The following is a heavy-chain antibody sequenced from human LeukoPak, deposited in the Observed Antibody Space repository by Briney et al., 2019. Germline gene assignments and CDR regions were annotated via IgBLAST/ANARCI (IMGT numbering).Heavy chain of an antibody. CDR1: SYSFTSYG. Sequence: ASVKVSCKASSYSFTSYGISWVRQAPGQGLEWMGWISAYNGNTNYAQKLQGRVTMTTDTSTSTAYMELRSLRSDDTAVYYCARGFPSSGWYYFDYWGQGTLVTVSS. CDR3: ARGFPSSGWYYFDY. CDR2: ISAYNGNT. V-gene: IGHV1-18*01. J-gene: IGHJ4*02. D-gene: IGHD6-19*01.